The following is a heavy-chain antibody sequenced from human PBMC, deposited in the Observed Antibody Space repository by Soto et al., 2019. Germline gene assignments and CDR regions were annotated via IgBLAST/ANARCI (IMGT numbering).Heavy chain of an antibody. CDR2: INAGNGNT. CDR1: GYTFTSYA. D-gene: IGHD3-22*01. V-gene: IGHV1-3*01. Sequence: QVQLVQSGAEVKKPGASVKVSCKASGYTFTSYAMHWVRQAPGQRLEWMGWINAGNGNTKYSQKFQGRVTITRDTSASTAYMELSSLRSEDTAVYYCARDGFYDSRGYWGRPSYYFDYWGQGTLVTVSS. J-gene: IGHJ4*02. CDR3: ARDGFYDSRGYWGRPSYYFDY.